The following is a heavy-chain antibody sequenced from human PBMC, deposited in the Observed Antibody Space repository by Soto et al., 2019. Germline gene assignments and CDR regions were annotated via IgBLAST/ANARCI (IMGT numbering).Heavy chain of an antibody. CDR2: IKSKTDGGTT. Sequence: GGSLRLSCVASGFTFSNAWMTWVRQAPGKGLEWVGRIKSKTDGGTTDYAASVKGRFTISRDDSKNTLYLQMNSLKTEDTAVNYCTTDQWDYYYYGMDVWGQGTTVTVSS. V-gene: IGHV3-15*01. CDR1: GFTFSNAW. J-gene: IGHJ6*02. D-gene: IGHD1-26*01. CDR3: TTDQWDYYYYGMDV.